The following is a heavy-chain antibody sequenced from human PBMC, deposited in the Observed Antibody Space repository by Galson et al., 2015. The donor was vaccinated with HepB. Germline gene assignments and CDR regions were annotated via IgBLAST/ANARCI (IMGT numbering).Heavy chain of an antibody. CDR3: AREKLRPGGGYFDL. CDR1: GGTFSSYA. D-gene: IGHD3-16*01. CDR2: IIPIFGTA. Sequence: SVKVSCKASGGTFSSYAISWVRQAPGQGLEWMGGIIPIFGTANYAQKFQGRVTITADESTSTAYMELSSLRSEDTAVYYCAREKLRPGGGYFDLWGRGTLVTVSS. J-gene: IGHJ2*01. V-gene: IGHV1-69*13.